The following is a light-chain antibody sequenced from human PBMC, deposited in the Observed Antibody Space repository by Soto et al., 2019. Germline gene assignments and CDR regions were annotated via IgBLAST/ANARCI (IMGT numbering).Light chain of an antibody. CDR1: QSVSSS. J-gene: IGKJ1*01. CDR2: GAS. V-gene: IGKV3-15*01. Sequence: DMVMTQSPATLSVSPGESATLSCRASQSVSSSLAWYQQKPGRSPLLLIYGASTRAIGIPARFSGSGSGTEFTLTISILQSEYFAFSYCLQYNNWWTFGQGTKVEIK. CDR3: LQYNNWWT.